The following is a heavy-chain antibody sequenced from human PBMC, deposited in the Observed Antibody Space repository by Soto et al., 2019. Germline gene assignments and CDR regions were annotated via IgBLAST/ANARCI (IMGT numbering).Heavy chain of an antibody. CDR1: GFIFSDHY. Sequence: EVQLVESGGGLVQPGGSLRLSCAASGFIFSDHYMDWVRQAPGKGLEWVGRSRNKANSYTTEYAASVKGRFTISRDDLKHSLYLQMNSLKTEDTAVYYSARGDLVGTSVASVGPWGQGTLVTVSS. CDR3: ARGDLVGTSVASVGP. CDR2: SRNKANSYTT. V-gene: IGHV3-72*01. J-gene: IGHJ5*02. D-gene: IGHD1-1*01.